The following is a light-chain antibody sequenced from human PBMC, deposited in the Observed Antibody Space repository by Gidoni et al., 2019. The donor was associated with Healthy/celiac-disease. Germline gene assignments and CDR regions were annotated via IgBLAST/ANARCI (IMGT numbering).Light chain of an antibody. CDR1: QDISNY. Sequence: DNQITQFPSSPSASVGDRVTITFQASQDISNYLNWYQKKPGKAPKLLIYDASNLETGVPSRFSGSGSGTDFTFTISSLQPEDIATYYCQQYDNLPLTFGGXTKVEIK. J-gene: IGKJ4*01. V-gene: IGKV1-33*01. CDR2: DAS. CDR3: QQYDNLPLT.